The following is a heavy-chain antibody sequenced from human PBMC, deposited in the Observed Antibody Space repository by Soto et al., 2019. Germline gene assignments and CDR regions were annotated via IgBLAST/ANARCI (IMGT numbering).Heavy chain of an antibody. J-gene: IGHJ4*02. D-gene: IGHD1-26*01. Sequence: GASVKVSCKASGYTFTSYGISWVRQAPGQGLEWMGWISAYNGNRNYAQKVQGRVTMTTDTSTNTAYMELRSLRSDDTAVYYCARDQVGATGDYWGQXTLVSVS. CDR3: ARDQVGATGDY. V-gene: IGHV1-18*01. CDR1: GYTFTSYG. CDR2: ISAYNGNR.